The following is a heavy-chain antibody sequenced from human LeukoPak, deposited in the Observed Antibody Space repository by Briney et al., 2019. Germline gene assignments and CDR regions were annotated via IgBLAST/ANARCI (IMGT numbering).Heavy chain of an antibody. J-gene: IGHJ4*02. CDR1: GFTFSSYD. CDR2: IGTAGDT. CDR3: TRASDYYGSGSLDS. Sequence: GGSLRLSCAASGFTFSSYDMHWVRRATGKGLEWVSAIGTAGDTYYPGSVKGRFTISRENAKNSLYLQMNSLRAGDTAVYYCTRASDYYGSGSLDSWGQGTLVTVSS. D-gene: IGHD3-10*01. V-gene: IGHV3-13*01.